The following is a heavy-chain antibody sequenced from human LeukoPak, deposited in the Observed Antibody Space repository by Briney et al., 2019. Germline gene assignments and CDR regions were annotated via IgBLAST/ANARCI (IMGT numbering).Heavy chain of an antibody. V-gene: IGHV5-51*01. CDR3: ARPGGAGESGGVFDS. CDR2: IYPGDSDT. D-gene: IGHD3-10*01. J-gene: IGHJ4*02. CDR1: GYSFTNYW. Sequence: GESLKISCKGSGYSFTNYWIGWVRQMPGKGLEWIGIIYPGDSDTRYSPSFQGQVTISADKSINTAYLQWSSLKASDTAMYYCARPGGAGESGGVFDSWGQGTLVTVSS.